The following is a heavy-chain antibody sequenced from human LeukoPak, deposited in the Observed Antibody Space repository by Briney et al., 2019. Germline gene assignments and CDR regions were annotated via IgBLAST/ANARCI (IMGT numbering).Heavy chain of an antibody. Sequence: PGGSLRLSCAASGFTFSSYAMSWVRQAPGKGLEWVSAISGSGGSTYYADSVKGRFTISRDNSKNTLYLQMNSLRAEDTALYYCAKDLTSRIVGATTGAFDIWGQGTMVTVSS. CDR2: ISGSGGST. CDR1: GFTFSSYA. J-gene: IGHJ3*02. V-gene: IGHV3-23*01. CDR3: AKDLTSRIVGATTGAFDI. D-gene: IGHD1-26*01.